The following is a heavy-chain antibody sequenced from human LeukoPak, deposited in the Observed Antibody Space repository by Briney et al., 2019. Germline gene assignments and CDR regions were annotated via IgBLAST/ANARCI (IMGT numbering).Heavy chain of an antibody. CDR3: ARPRRYCSGGSCYYFDY. Sequence: ASVKVSCKASGYTFTGYSIHWVRQAPGQGLEWMGWINLNSGGTNYAQRFQGRVTMTRDTSISTAYMELIGLRSDDTAVYYCARPRRYCSGGSCYYFDYWGQGTLVTVSS. J-gene: IGHJ4*02. CDR1: GYTFTGYS. CDR2: INLNSGGT. V-gene: IGHV1-2*02. D-gene: IGHD2-15*01.